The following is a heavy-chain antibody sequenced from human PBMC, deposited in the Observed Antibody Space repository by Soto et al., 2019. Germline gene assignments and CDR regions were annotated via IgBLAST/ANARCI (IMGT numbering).Heavy chain of an antibody. CDR3: ARHIPPGHYYDKDAFDI. CDR2: IYPGDSDT. Sequence: GESLKISCKGSGYSFTSYWIGWMRQMPGKGLEGMGIIYPGDSDTRYSPSFQGQGTISADKSISTACLQWSSLKPSDTSMYYCARHIPPGHYYDKDAFDIWGKGTMVTASS. V-gene: IGHV5-51*01. J-gene: IGHJ3*02. D-gene: IGHD3-22*01. CDR1: GYSFTSYW.